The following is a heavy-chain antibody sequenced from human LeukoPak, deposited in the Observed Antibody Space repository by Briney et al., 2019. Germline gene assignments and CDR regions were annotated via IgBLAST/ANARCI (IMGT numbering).Heavy chain of an antibody. V-gene: IGHV3-21*01. D-gene: IGHD3-10*01. CDR1: GFTVSSNY. J-gene: IGHJ5*02. Sequence: PGGSLRLSCAVSGFTVSSNYMSWVRQAPGKGLEWVSSISSSSSYIYYADSVKGRFTISRDNAKNSLYLQMNSLRAEDTAVYYCARDGSLLWFGELHTWGQGTLVTVSS. CDR2: ISSSSSYI. CDR3: ARDGSLLWFGELHT.